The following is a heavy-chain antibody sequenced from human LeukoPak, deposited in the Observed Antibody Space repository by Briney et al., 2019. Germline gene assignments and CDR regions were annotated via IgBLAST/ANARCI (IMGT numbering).Heavy chain of an antibody. CDR1: GGSFSDYH. J-gene: IGHJ1*01. CDR3: ARAAHRRPAEYFQH. CDR2: INHSGST. Sequence: PSETLSLTCAVYGGSFSDYHWSWIRQPPGKGLEWIGEINHSGSTNYNPSLKSRVTISVDTSKNQFSLKLSSVTAADTAVYYCARAAHRRPAEYFQHWGQGTLVTVSS. V-gene: IGHV4-34*01.